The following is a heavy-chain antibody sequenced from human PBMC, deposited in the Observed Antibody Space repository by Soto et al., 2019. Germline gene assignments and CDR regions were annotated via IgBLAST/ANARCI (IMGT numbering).Heavy chain of an antibody. V-gene: IGHV2-5*01. CDR3: VHTSGWQHTT. CDR2: LYWNDDN. CDR1: GFSLSTSEVG. Sequence: QITVKESGPTLVKPTQTLTLSCTFSGFSLSTSEVGVAWIRQPPGKALEWLALLYWNDDNRYSPSLKNRLTITKDTSKNQVILTMINMDPVDIATYYCVHTSGWQHTTWGQGTLVTVSS. D-gene: IGHD1-1*01. J-gene: IGHJ5*02.